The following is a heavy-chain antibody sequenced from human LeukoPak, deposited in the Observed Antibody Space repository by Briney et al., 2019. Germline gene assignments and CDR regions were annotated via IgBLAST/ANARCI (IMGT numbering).Heavy chain of an antibody. CDR1: GFTVSSNY. J-gene: IGHJ6*02. Sequence: GGSLRLSCAASGFTVSSNYMSWVRQAPGKGLEWVSVIYSSGSTYYADSVKGRFTISRDNSKNTLYLQMNSLRAEDTAVYYCAREGNYYEGYYGMDVWGQGTTVTVSS. CDR2: IYSSGST. CDR3: AREGNYYEGYYGMDV. V-gene: IGHV3-66*01. D-gene: IGHD3-22*01.